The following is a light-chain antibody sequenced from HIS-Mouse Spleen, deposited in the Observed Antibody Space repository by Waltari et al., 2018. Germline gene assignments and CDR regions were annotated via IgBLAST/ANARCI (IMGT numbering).Light chain of an antibody. CDR1: ALPKKY. CDR3: YSTDSSGNHRV. Sequence: SYELTQPPSVSVSPGQTARITCSGDALPKKYAYWYQQKAGQAPVLVIYEDSKRPSGIPGRFSGSSSGTMATLTISGAQVEDEADHYCYSTDSSGNHRVFGGGTKLTVL. CDR2: EDS. J-gene: IGLJ2*01. V-gene: IGLV3-10*01.